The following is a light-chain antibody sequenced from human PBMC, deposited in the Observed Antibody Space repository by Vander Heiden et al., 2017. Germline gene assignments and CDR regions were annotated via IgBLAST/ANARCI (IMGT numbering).Light chain of an antibody. CDR1: GSDVGGYNY. V-gene: IGLV2-14*03. Sequence: QTALTPPAFVAGSPVPWITTSCTATGSDVGGYNYVSWYQQHPGKAPKLIIYDVYNRPSGVSNRFSGSKFGNTASLTISGVQAEDEADYYCISFTCSHTGVFGTGTKVTVL. J-gene: IGLJ1*01. CDR2: DVY. CDR3: ISFTCSHTGV.